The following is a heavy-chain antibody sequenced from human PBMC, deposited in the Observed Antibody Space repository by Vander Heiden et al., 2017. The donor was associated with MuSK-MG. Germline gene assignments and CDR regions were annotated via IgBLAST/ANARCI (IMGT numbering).Heavy chain of an antibody. CDR3: ARAGWFGDFDY. J-gene: IGHJ4*02. CDR1: GFTFSSYW. CDR2: INSDGSST. V-gene: IGHV3-74*01. D-gene: IGHD3-10*01. Sequence: EVQLVESGGGLVQPGGSLRLPCAASGFTFSSYWMHWVRQAPGKGLVWVSRINSDGSSTSDADSVKGRFTISRDNAKHTLYMKMKSLRAEDTAVYYGARAGWFGDFDYWGQGTMVTVSS.